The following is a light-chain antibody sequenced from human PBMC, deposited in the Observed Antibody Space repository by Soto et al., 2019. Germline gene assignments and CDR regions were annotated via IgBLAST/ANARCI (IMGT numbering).Light chain of an antibody. CDR3: QQYDRFPYT. CDR2: KAS. V-gene: IGKV1-5*03. Sequence: DIQMTQSPSTLSASIGDTVIITCRASQSINSWLAWYQQKPGKAPKLLIHKASTLESGVPSRFSGSESGTEFTLTISSLQADDFAPFYCQQYDRFPYTFGQGTKLEIK. CDR1: QSINSW. J-gene: IGKJ2*01.